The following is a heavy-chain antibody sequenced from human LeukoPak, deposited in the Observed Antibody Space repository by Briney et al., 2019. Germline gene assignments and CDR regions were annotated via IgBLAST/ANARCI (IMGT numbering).Heavy chain of an antibody. J-gene: IGHJ5*02. CDR1: GFTFDDYG. D-gene: IGHD3-10*01. V-gene: IGHV3-20*04. CDR2: IKWNGGST. Sequence: GGSLRLSCAASGFTFDDYGMSWVRQAPGKGLEWVSNIKWNGGSTGYADSVKGRFTISRDNAKNSLYLQMNSLRAEDTAVYYCTKEGLPSGSSWSAWFDPWGQGTLVTVSS. CDR3: TKEGLPSGSSWSAWFDP.